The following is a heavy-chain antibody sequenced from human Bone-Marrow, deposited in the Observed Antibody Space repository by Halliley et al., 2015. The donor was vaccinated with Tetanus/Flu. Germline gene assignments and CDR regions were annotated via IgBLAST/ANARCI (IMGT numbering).Heavy chain of an antibody. Sequence: TLSLTCIVSGGSISSSRNYWGWIRQPPGKGLEWIGNVYDTGSTYYNPSLKSRVTISVDTSKNQFSLKLISVTAADTAVYFCARLGTSREENAFDIWGQGTMVTVSS. CDR1: GGSISSSRNY. CDR2: VYDTGST. D-gene: IGHD1-1*01. V-gene: IGHV4-39*01. J-gene: IGHJ3*02. CDR3: ARLGTSREENAFDI.